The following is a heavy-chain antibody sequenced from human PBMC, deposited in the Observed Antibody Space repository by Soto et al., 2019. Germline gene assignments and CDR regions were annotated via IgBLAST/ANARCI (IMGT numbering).Heavy chain of an antibody. CDR2: IYHSGST. CDR1: GGSISSGGYS. CDR3: AGVPDD. J-gene: IGHJ4*02. V-gene: IGHV4-30-2*01. Sequence: SETLSLTCAVSGGSISSGGYSWSWIRQPPGKGLEWIGYIYHSGSTYYNPSLKSRVTISVDRSKNQFSLKLSSVTAADTALYFCAGVPDDWGQGTLVTVSS.